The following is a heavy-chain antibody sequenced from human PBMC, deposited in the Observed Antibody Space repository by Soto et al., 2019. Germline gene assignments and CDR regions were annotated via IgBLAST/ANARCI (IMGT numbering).Heavy chain of an antibody. Sequence: PSETLSLTCDVSRYSINNNNWWSWVRQPPGGGLEWIGELHHGGSTNYNPSLASRATFSVDISKNQFFLKLSSVTAADTAVYYCTKNSAYALEYWGQGTLVTVSA. V-gene: IGHV4-4*02. CDR2: LHHGGST. CDR3: TKNSAYALEY. D-gene: IGHD5-12*01. J-gene: IGHJ4*02. CDR1: RYSINNNNW.